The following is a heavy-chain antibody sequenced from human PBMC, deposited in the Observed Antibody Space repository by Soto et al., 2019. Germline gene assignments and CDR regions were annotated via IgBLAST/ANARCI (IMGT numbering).Heavy chain of an antibody. CDR1: GGSVRGVNYY. D-gene: IGHD4-17*01. V-gene: IGHV4-31*03. Sequence: QVQLQESGPGLVKPSQTLSLTCTVSGGSVRGVNYYWSWIRQHPGKGLEWIGYIYYSGSAYYNPSLKSRVNISVDTSKNHFSLKLSSVTAADTAVYYCARVYDYGDYQSFDYWGQGTLGTVSS. CDR2: IYYSGSA. J-gene: IGHJ4*02. CDR3: ARVYDYGDYQSFDY.